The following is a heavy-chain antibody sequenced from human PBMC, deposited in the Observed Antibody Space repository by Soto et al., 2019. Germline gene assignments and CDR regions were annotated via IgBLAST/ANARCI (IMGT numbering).Heavy chain of an antibody. CDR1: GGSISSGGYS. D-gene: IGHD2-15*01. J-gene: IGHJ5*02. Sequence: SETLSLTCAVSGGSISSGGYSWSWIRQPPGKGLEWIGYIYHSGSTYYNPSLKSRVTISVDRSKNQFSLKLSSVTAADTAVYYCARGNVVVVSKLNWFDPWGQGTLVTVSS. CDR3: ARGNVVVVSKLNWFDP. CDR2: IYHSGST. V-gene: IGHV4-30-2*01.